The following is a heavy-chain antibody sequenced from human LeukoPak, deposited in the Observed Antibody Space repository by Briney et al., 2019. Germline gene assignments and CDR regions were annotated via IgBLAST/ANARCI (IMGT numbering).Heavy chain of an antibody. CDR3: AKVRAAAGTTYDY. J-gene: IGHJ4*02. CDR2: ISGSGGST. V-gene: IGHV3-23*01. CDR1: GFTFSSYA. D-gene: IGHD6-13*01. Sequence: PGGSLRLSCAASGFTFSSYAMSWVRQAPGKGLEWVSAISGSGGSTYYADSVKGRFTISRDNSKNTLYLQMNSLRAVDTAVYYCAKVRAAAGTTYDYWGQGTLVTVSS.